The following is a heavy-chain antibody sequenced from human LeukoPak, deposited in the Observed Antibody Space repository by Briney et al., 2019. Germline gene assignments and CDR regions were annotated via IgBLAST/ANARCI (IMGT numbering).Heavy chain of an antibody. CDR3: AREAASGYYHEVDY. CDR2: ISSSGSTI. CDR1: GFTFSSYE. D-gene: IGHD3-3*01. J-gene: IGHJ4*02. Sequence: PGGSLRLSCAASGFTFSSYEMNWVRQAPGKGLEWVSYISSSGSTIYYADSVKGRFPISRDNAKNSLYLQMNSLRAEDTAVYYCAREAASGYYHEVDYWGQGTLVTVSS. V-gene: IGHV3-48*03.